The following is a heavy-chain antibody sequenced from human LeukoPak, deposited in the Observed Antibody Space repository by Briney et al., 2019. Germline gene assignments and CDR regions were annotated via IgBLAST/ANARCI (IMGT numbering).Heavy chain of an antibody. J-gene: IGHJ4*02. CDR1: GFSFSSYG. CDR2: IRSDGSNK. CDR3: ARILDSAWGELGY. Sequence: GGSLRLSCAGSGFSFSSYGMHWVRQAPGKGLEWMAFIRSDGSNKYYADSVKGRFTISRDNSKNTLYLQMNSLRAEDTAVYYCARILDSAWGELGYWGQGTLVTVSS. D-gene: IGHD6-19*01. V-gene: IGHV3-30*02.